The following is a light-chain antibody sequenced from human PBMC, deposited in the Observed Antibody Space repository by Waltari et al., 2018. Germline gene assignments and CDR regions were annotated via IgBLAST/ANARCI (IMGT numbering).Light chain of an antibody. CDR2: EVS. CDR1: SSDDGGNNY. V-gene: IGLV2-14*01. Sequence: QSALTQPASVSGSPGQSITLSCTGNSSDDGGNNYVSWYQQHPGKAPKLMIYEVSNRPSGVSNRFSGSKSGNTASLTIAGLQAEDEADYYCSSYTSSSTYVFGTGTKVTVL. J-gene: IGLJ1*01. CDR3: SSYTSSSTYV.